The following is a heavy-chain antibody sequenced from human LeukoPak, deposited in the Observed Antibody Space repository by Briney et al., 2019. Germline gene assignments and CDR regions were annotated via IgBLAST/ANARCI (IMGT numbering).Heavy chain of an antibody. D-gene: IGHD6-13*01. J-gene: IGHJ2*01. V-gene: IGHV3-64*01. Sequence: PGRSLRLSCAASGFTFSSYGMHWVRQAPGKGLEYVSAISSNGGSTYYANSVKGRFTISRDNSKNTLYLQMGSMRAEDMAVYYCAKGVIAAPLWYFDLWGRGTLVTVSS. CDR2: ISSNGGST. CDR3: AKGVIAAPLWYFDL. CDR1: GFTFSSYG.